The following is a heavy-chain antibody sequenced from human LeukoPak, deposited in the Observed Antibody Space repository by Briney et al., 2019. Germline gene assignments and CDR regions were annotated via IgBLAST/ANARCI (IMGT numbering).Heavy chain of an antibody. V-gene: IGHV3-11*01. D-gene: IGHD3-3*01. Sequence: GGSLRLSCAASGFTFSDYYMSWIRQAPGKGLEWVSYISSSGSTIYYADSVKGRFTISRDNAKNPLYLQMNSLRAEDTAVYYCARYPYDFWSGYYLPFDYWGEGTLVTVSS. CDR2: ISSSGSTI. CDR1: GFTFSDYY. J-gene: IGHJ4*02. CDR3: ARYPYDFWSGYYLPFDY.